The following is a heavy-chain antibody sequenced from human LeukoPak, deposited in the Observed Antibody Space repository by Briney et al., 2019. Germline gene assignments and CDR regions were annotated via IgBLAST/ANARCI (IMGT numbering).Heavy chain of an antibody. Sequence: GGSLRLSCAASGFTFSNYGMSWGRQAPGKGLEWVSIISGSGSSTYNAGSVKGRFTISRDNSNNTLYLQMNSLRAEDTAVYYCAKTESPAAIRAGSDYWGQGTLVTVSS. CDR1: GFTFSNYG. CDR2: ISGSGSST. CDR3: AKTESPAAIRAGSDY. V-gene: IGHV3-23*01. D-gene: IGHD2-2*02. J-gene: IGHJ4*02.